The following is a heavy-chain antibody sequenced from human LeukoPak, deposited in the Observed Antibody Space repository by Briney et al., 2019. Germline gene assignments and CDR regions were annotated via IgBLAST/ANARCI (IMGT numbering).Heavy chain of an antibody. CDR2: IYYSGST. D-gene: IGHD4-17*01. V-gene: IGHV4-30-4*01. CDR1: GGSISSGDYY. CDR3: ARDLRRPDYGDYGAFDY. Sequence: SQTLSLTCTVSGGSISSGDYYWSWIRQPPGKGLEWIGYIYYSGSTYYNPSLKSRVTISVDTSKNQFSLKLSSVTAADTAVYYCARDLRRPDYGDYGAFDYWGQGTLVTVSS. J-gene: IGHJ4*02.